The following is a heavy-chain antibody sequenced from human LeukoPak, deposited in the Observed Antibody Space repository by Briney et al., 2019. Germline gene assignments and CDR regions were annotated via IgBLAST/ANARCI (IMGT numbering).Heavy chain of an antibody. Sequence: PGGSLRLSCAASGFTFSDYYMSWIRQAPGKGLEWVSYISSSGSTIYYADSVKGRFTISRDNAKNSLYLQMNSLRAEGTAVYYCARSSSSSGATTFDYWGQGTLVTVSS. J-gene: IGHJ4*02. CDR2: ISSSGSTI. V-gene: IGHV3-11*01. CDR1: GFTFSDYY. D-gene: IGHD6-6*01. CDR3: ARSSSSSGATTFDY.